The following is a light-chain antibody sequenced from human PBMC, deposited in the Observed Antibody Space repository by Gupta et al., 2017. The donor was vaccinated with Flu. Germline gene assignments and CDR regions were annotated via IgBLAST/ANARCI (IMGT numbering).Light chain of an antibody. V-gene: IGKV3-20*01. Sequence: EIVLTQSPGTPSLSPGERATLSCRASQSVGSSYLAWYQQKPGQAPRLLIYGASSRATGIPDRFSGSGSGTDYTLTISRLEPEDFAVYYCQQYGSSPRYSFGQGTKVEIK. CDR1: QSVGSSY. CDR3: QQYGSSPRYS. J-gene: IGKJ2*03. CDR2: GAS.